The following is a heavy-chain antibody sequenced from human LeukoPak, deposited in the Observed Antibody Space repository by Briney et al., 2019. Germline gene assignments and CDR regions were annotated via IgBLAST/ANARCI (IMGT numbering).Heavy chain of an antibody. J-gene: IGHJ1*01. CDR2: IWYDGSNK. V-gene: IGHV3-33*01. CDR1: GFTFSSYG. D-gene: IGHD6-6*01. Sequence: GGSLRLSCAASGFTFSSYGMHWVRQAPGKGLEWVAVIWYDGSNKYYADSVKGRFTISRDNSKNTLYLQMNSLRAEDTAVYYCARDRESIAARGSYFQHWGQGTLVTVSS. CDR3: ARDRESIAARGSYFQH.